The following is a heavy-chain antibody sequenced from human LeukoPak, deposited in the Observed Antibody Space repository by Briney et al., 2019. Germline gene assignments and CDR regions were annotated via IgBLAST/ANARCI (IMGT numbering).Heavy chain of an antibody. CDR1: GSTFSSYG. CDR2: IRYDGSNK. Sequence: GGSLRLSCAASGSTFSSYGMHWVRQAPGKGLEWVAFIRYDGSNKYYADSVKGRFTISRDNSKNTLYLQMNSLRAEDTAVYYCAKDRMEYSSGWYLPFDYWGQGTLVTVSS. V-gene: IGHV3-30*02. CDR3: AKDRMEYSSGWYLPFDY. D-gene: IGHD6-19*01. J-gene: IGHJ4*02.